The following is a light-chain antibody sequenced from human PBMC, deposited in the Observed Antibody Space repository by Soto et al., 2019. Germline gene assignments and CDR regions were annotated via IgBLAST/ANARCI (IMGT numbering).Light chain of an antibody. Sequence: QSALTQPPSASGSPRQSVTISCTGTSSDVGAYKYVSWYQQYPGKAPKLMIYEVSKRPSGVPDRFSGSKSGNTASLTVSGLQAEDEADYYCTSEVGCNSWVFGGGTKLTVL. CDR3: TSEVGCNSWV. J-gene: IGLJ3*02. CDR1: SSDVGAYKY. CDR2: EVS. V-gene: IGLV2-8*01.